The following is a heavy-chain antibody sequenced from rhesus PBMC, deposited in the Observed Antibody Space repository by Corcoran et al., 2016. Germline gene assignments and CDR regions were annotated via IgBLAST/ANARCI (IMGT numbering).Heavy chain of an antibody. D-gene: IGHD3-3*01. V-gene: IGHV4-106*01. CDR3: ASFFLVDY. CDR2: IYGSGGGT. Sequence: QVKLQESSPGLVKPSETLSLTCAVSGGSINDDYYWSWIRKPPGKGLEWIGNIYGSGGGTNYNPSLKNRVTISIDTSKNQFSLKLSSVTAADTAVYYCASFFLVDYWGQGVLVTISS. CDR1: GGSINDDYY. J-gene: IGHJ4*01.